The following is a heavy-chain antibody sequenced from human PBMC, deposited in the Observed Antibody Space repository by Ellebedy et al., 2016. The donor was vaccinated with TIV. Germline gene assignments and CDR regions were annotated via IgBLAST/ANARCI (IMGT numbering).Heavy chain of an antibody. V-gene: IGHV1-46*01. CDR3: AASSPLYCSGGSCYFGWFDP. Sequence: ASVKVSXKASSYTFTSYGISWVRQAPGQGLEWMGIINPSGGSTSYAQKFQGRVTMTRDTSTSTVYMELSSLRSEDTAVYYCAASSPLYCSGGSCYFGWFDPWGQGTLVTVSS. D-gene: IGHD2-15*01. CDR2: INPSGGST. CDR1: SYTFTSYG. J-gene: IGHJ5*02.